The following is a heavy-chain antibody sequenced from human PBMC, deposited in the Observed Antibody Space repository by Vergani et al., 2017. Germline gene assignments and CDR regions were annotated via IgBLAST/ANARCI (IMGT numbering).Heavy chain of an antibody. V-gene: IGHV3-30*03. J-gene: IGHJ1*01. D-gene: IGHD3-22*01. CDR3: ATNSCVTPGCQIGYFRE. CDR1: GFTSSYYG. Sequence: QVHLVESGGGVVQPGRSLRLSCVVSGFTSSYYGMHWVRQAPGKGLEWVAVISYDGTQKYYADSVKGRFTISRDNSKSTLYLQINSLRTEDTAVYYCATNSCVTPGCQIGYFREWGQGTLVTVSS. CDR2: ISYDGTQK.